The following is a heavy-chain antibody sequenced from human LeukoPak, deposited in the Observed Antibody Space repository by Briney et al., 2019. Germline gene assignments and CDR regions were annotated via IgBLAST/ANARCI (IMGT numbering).Heavy chain of an antibody. Sequence: SGTLSLTCTVSGGSISSYYWSWIRQPPGKGLEWIGYIYYSGSTNYNPSLKSRVTISVDTSKNQFSLKLSSVTAADTAVYYCARGYCSSTSCLKFNFDYWGQGTLVTVSS. CDR3: ARGYCSSTSCLKFNFDY. J-gene: IGHJ4*02. CDR2: IYYSGST. D-gene: IGHD2-2*01. CDR1: GGSISSYY. V-gene: IGHV4-59*01.